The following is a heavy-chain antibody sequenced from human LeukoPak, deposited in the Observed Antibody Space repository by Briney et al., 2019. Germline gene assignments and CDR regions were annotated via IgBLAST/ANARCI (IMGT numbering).Heavy chain of an antibody. J-gene: IGHJ4*02. V-gene: IGHV4-59*03. CDR1: GGSISSYY. CDR3: AAESERWLLRS. Sequence: SETLSLTCTISGGSISSYYWGWVYQPPGKGLGWVGQIYYRGTPNYNPSLGGRVTISIDTSKNQSSLKLNSVTAADTAIYYCAAESERWLLRSWGQGTLVTVSS. D-gene: IGHD6-19*01. CDR2: IYYRGTP.